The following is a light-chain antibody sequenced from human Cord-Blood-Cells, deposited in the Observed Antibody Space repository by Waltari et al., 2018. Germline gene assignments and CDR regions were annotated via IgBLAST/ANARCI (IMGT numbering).Light chain of an antibody. CDR1: SSDVGSYNL. Sequence: QSALPQPASVSGSPGHSITISCTGTSSDVGSYNLVSWYQQHPGKAPKLRIYEVSKRPSGVSNRFSGSKSGNTASLTISGLQAEDEADYYCCSYAGSSTWVFGGGTKLTVL. CDR3: CSYAGSSTWV. CDR2: EVS. J-gene: IGLJ3*02. V-gene: IGLV2-23*02.